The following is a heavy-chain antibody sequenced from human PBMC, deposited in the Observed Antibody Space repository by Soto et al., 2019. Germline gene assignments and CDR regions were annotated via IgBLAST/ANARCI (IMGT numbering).Heavy chain of an antibody. J-gene: IGHJ5*02. CDR2: ISAYNGNT. Sequence: ASVKVSCKASGYTFTSYGISWVRQAPGQGLEWMGWISAYNGNTNYAQKLQGRVTMTTDTSTSTAYMELRSLRSDDTAVYYCLITETTQTWFAPGGKGPLVTVP. CDR1: GYTFTSYG. CDR3: LITETTQTWFAP. V-gene: IGHV1-18*01. D-gene: IGHD1-20*01.